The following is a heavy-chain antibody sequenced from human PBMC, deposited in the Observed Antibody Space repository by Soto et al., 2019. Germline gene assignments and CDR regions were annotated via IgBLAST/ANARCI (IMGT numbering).Heavy chain of an antibody. CDR3: ARPLWRNDYNWGYFDL. Sequence: QVQLVESGGGVVQPGRSLRLSCAASGFTFSSYAMHWVRQALGKGLEWVAVISYDGSNKYYADSVKGRFTISRDNSKNTVYLQMNSLRAEDTAVYYCARPLWRNDYNWGYFDLWGRGTLVTVSS. D-gene: IGHD4-4*01. CDR2: ISYDGSNK. V-gene: IGHV3-30-3*01. CDR1: GFTFSSYA. J-gene: IGHJ2*01.